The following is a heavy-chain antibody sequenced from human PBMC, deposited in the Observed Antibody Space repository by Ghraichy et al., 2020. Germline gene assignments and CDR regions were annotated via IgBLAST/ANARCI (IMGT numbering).Heavy chain of an antibody. Sequence: PSLTCAISGDSVSTKYAAWNWIRQSPSRGLEWLGRTYYRTKRHNEYAVSVESRITINPDTSKNQFSLQLTSVTPEDTAVYYCARDYDQSFDSWGQGTLVTVSS. J-gene: IGHJ4*02. CDR2: TYYRTKRHN. CDR3: ARDYDQSFDS. CDR1: GDSVSTKYAA. D-gene: IGHD3-22*01. V-gene: IGHV6-1*01.